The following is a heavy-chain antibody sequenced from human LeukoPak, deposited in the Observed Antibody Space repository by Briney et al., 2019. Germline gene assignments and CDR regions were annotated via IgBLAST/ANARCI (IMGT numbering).Heavy chain of an antibody. D-gene: IGHD5-18*01. CDR1: GGSISSYY. V-gene: IGHV4-34*01. Sequence: PSESLSLTCTVSGGSISSYYWSWIRQPPGKGLEWIGEINHSGSTNYNPSLKSRVTISVDTSKNQFSLKLSSVTAADTAVYYCARAQYSYGFDYWGQGTLVTVSS. CDR3: ARAQYSYGFDY. J-gene: IGHJ4*02. CDR2: INHSGST.